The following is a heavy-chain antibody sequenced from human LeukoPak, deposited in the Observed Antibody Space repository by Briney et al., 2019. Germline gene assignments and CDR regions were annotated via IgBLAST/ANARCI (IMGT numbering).Heavy chain of an antibody. D-gene: IGHD4-23*01. CDR2: INHSGST. J-gene: IGHJ4*02. V-gene: IGHV4-34*01. Sequence: SETLSLTCAIYGGSFSGYYWSWIRQPPGKGLEWIGEINHSGSTNYNPSLKSRVTISVDTSKNQFSLKLSSVTAADTAVYYCARGLGLRWQYFDYWGQGTLVTVSS. CDR3: ARGLGLRWQYFDY. CDR1: GGSFSGYY.